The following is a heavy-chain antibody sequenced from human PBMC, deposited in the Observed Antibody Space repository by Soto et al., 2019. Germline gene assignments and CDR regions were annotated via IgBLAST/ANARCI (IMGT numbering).Heavy chain of an antibody. D-gene: IGHD2-21*01. J-gene: IGHJ5*02. CDR3: GRSKEPSGLNCFDP. CDR2: MNPPNGNA. Sequence: DSVKVSCKASGYTFICYYINWVRQATGQGLEWMGWMNPPNGNAGYAQKFQGGLTMTRNPSISTAYMELSSLRSDHTAVYFCGRSKEPSGLNCFDPWGQGSLVTVSS. CDR1: GYTFICYY. V-gene: IGHV1-8*01.